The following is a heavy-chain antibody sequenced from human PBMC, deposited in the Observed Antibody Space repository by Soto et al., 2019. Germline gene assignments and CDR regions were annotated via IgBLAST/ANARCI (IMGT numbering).Heavy chain of an antibody. V-gene: IGHV4-34*01. D-gene: IGHD2-15*01. CDR1: GGSFSGYY. CDR3: ARGRLGYCSGGSCYPRDFAFDI. J-gene: IGHJ3*02. CDR2: INHSGST. Sequence: PSETLSLTCAVYGGSFSGYYWSWIRQPPGKGLEWIGEINHSGSTNYNPSLKSRVTISVDTSKNQFSLKLSSVTAADTAVYYCARGRLGYCSGGSCYPRDFAFDIWGQWTMVT.